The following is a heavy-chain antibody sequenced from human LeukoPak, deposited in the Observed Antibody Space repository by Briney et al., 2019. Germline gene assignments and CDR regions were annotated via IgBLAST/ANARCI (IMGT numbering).Heavy chain of an antibody. CDR1: GFTVSSNY. CDR2: IYSGGST. CDR3: ARDIYDSSGYYVDY. J-gene: IGHJ4*02. V-gene: IGHV3-53*01. Sequence: PGGSLRLSCAASGFTVSSNYMSWVRQAPGKGLEWVSVIYSGGSTYYADSVKGRFTISRDNSKNTLYLQMNSLRAEDTAVYYCARDIYDSSGYYVDYWGQGALVTVSS. D-gene: IGHD3-22*01.